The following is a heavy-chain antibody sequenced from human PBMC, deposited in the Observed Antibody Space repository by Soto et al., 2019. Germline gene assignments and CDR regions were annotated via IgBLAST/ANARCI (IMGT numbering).Heavy chain of an antibody. Sequence: QLQLQESGPGLVKPSETLSLTCTVSGGSISSTNYYWGWIRQPPGKGLEWIGNLYYSGSTYYKPSLKSRVFISVDTSKNQFSLKLNSVTAADTAVYYCARLNGGYNYDSSGYYSFDYWGQGTLVTVSS. V-gene: IGHV4-39*01. CDR1: GGSISSTNYY. J-gene: IGHJ4*02. D-gene: IGHD3-22*01. CDR3: ARLNGGYNYDSSGYYSFDY. CDR2: LYYSGST.